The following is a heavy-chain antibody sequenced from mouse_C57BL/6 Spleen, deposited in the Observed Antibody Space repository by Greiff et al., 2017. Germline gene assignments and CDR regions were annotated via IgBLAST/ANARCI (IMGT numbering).Heavy chain of an antibody. J-gene: IGHJ3*01. D-gene: IGHD4-1*01. CDR2: INPNNGGT. CDR3: ARKELGLFGY. V-gene: IGHV1-22*01. CDR1: GYTFTDYN. Sequence: EVKLQESGPELVKPGASVKMSCKASGYTFTDYNMHWVKQSHGKSLEWIGYINPNNGGTSYNQKFKGKATLTVNKSSSTAYMELRSLTSEDSAVYYCARKELGLFGYWGQGTLVTVSA.